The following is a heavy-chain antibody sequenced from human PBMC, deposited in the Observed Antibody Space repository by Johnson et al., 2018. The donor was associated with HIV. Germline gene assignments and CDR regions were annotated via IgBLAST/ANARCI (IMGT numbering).Heavy chain of an antibody. CDR1: GFTFSSYW. CDR2: IKQDGSER. CDR3: ARNGDGYTPDAFDI. J-gene: IGHJ3*02. V-gene: IGHV3-7*01. D-gene: IGHD5-24*01. Sequence: VQLVESGGGLVLPGGSLRLSCVGSGFTFSSYWMSWVRQAPGTGLEWVATIKQDGSERYHVDSVKGRFTISRDNAKKSLYLQMNSLRVEDTAVYFCARNGDGYTPDAFDIWGQGTMVTVSP.